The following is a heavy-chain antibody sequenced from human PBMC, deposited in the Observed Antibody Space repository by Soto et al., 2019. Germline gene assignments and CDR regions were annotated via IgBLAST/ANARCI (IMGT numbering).Heavy chain of an antibody. Sequence: QITLKESGPTLVKPTQTLTLTCTFSGFSLSTDRVGVGWIRQPPGKALDWLAVIYWDDSKTYSPSLKSRLTITKDTSKNQVVLTMTNMDPVDTATYHCAHAYGGRSLYWGQGTLVTVSS. CDR1: GFSLSTDRVG. J-gene: IGHJ4*02. D-gene: IGHD1-26*01. CDR3: AHAYGGRSLY. CDR2: IYWDDSK. V-gene: IGHV2-5*02.